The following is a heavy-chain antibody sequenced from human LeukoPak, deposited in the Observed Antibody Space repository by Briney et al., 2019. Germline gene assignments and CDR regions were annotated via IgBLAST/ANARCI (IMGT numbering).Heavy chain of an antibody. Sequence: PGGSLRLSCAASGFTFSSCSMNWVRQAPGKGLEWVSSISSSSSYIYYADSVKGRFTISRDNAKNSLYLQMNSLRAEDTAVYYCASTFSGTYYFDYWGQGTLVTVSS. D-gene: IGHD3-10*01. CDR2: ISSSSSYI. CDR3: ASTFSGTYYFDY. J-gene: IGHJ4*02. CDR1: GFTFSSCS. V-gene: IGHV3-21*01.